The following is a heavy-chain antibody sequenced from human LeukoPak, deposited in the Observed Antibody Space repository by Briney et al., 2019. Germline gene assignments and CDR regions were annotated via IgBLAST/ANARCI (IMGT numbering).Heavy chain of an antibody. Sequence: GGSLRLSCAASGFTFSSYALSWVRQAPGKGLEWVSTISGSGGSTYYADSVKGQLTISRDNSKNTLYLQVNSLRAEDTAVYYCAKDGARDGYNYPDYWGQGTLVTVSS. J-gene: IGHJ4*02. D-gene: IGHD5-24*01. CDR1: GFTFSSYA. CDR2: ISGSGGST. CDR3: AKDGARDGYNYPDY. V-gene: IGHV3-23*01.